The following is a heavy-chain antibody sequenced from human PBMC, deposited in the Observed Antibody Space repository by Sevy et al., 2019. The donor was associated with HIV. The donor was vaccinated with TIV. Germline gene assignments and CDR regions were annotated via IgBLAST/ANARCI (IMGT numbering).Heavy chain of an antibody. CDR3: ARFLTGQHSFDY. V-gene: IGHV4-31*03. CDR1: GGSISSGAYY. D-gene: IGHD2-2*01. Sequence: SETLSLTCTVSGGSISSGAYYWSWIRQHPGKGLEWIGYIYYSGSTYYNPSLKSRVTISVDTSKNQFSLKLTSVTAADTAVYYCARFLTGQHSFDYWGQGTLVTVSS. J-gene: IGHJ4*02. CDR2: IYYSGST.